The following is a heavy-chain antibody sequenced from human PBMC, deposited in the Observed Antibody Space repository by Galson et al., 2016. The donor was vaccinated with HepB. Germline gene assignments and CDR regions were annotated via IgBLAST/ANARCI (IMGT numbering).Heavy chain of an antibody. CDR2: INPKIGGT. CDR1: GYTFTGYY. V-gene: IGHV1-2*02. J-gene: IGHJ4*02. D-gene: IGHD3-3*01. Sequence: SVKVSCKASGYTFTGYYIHWVRQAPGQGLEWMGWINPKIGGTNYAQKFQGRVTMTRDTSINTAYMEVRRLRSDDTAVYYCARALRPLSWSYLDYWGQGTLVTVSS. CDR3: ARALRPLSWSYLDY.